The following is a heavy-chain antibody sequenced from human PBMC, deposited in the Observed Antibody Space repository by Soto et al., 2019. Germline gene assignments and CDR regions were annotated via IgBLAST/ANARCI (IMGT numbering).Heavy chain of an antibody. D-gene: IGHD6-13*01. V-gene: IGHV3-30*18. CDR2: ISYDGSNK. Sequence: ESGGGVVQPGRSLRLSCAASGFTFSSYGMHWVRQAPGKGLEWVAVISYDGSNKYYADSVKGRFTISRDNSKNTLYLQMNSLRAEDTAVYYCAKINIAAGYDYWGQGTLVTVSS. J-gene: IGHJ4*02. CDR3: AKINIAAGYDY. CDR1: GFTFSSYG.